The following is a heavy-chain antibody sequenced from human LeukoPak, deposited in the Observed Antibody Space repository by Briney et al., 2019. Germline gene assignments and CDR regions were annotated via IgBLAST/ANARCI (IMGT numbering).Heavy chain of an antibody. CDR2: INPNSGGT. D-gene: IGHD5-18*01. J-gene: IGHJ4*02. V-gene: IGHV1-2*06. CDR3: ARVEWIQLWLLDY. CDR1: GYTFTGYY. Sequence: ASVKVSCKASGYTFTGYYMHWVRQAPGQGLEWMGRINPNSGGTNYAQKFQGRVTMTRDTSTSTAYMELSRLRSDDTAVYYCARVEWIQLWLLDYWGQGTLVTVSS.